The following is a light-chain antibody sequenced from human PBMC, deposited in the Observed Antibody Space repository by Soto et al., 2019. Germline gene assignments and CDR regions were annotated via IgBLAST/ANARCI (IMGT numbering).Light chain of an antibody. CDR1: QSVSSNY. J-gene: IGKJ2*02. CDR2: DAS. Sequence: EIVLTQSPDTLSLSPGERATLSCRASQSVSSNYLAWYQHKPGQAPRLLICDASRRATGIPDRFSGSGSGTEFTLTVSRLEPDDSAVYYCQHYGSSPRTFDQGTKLEIK. CDR3: QHYGSSPRT. V-gene: IGKV3-20*01.